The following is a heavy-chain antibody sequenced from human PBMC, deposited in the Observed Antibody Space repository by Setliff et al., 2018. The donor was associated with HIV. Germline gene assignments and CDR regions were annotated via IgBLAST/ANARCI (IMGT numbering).Heavy chain of an antibody. Sequence: SETLSLTCTVSGGSISSHYWSWIRQPPGKGLEWIGFIYYSGTTDYNPPLRSRVTISLDVSKSQFYLRLTSVTAADTAVYFCSRDVAPPVAGDLWSGDAYWGRGTLVTVSS. J-gene: IGHJ4*02. CDR1: GGSISSHY. CDR3: SRDVAPPVAGDLWSGDAY. CDR2: IYYSGTT. V-gene: IGHV4-59*11. D-gene: IGHD3-3*01.